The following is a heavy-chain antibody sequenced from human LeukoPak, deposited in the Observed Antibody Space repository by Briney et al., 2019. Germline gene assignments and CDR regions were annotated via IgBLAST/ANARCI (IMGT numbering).Heavy chain of an antibody. CDR3: TRDGSGGY. V-gene: IGHV4-61*02. D-gene: IGHD3-10*01. Sequence: KPSETLSLTCTVSGASISSGSYYWSWFRQPAGKRLEWIGRLYTSGSTNYNPSLKSRVTISADMSKNQFSLRLSSVTAADTAVYYCTRDGSGGYWGQGTLVTVSS. J-gene: IGHJ4*02. CDR2: LYTSGST. CDR1: GASISSGSYY.